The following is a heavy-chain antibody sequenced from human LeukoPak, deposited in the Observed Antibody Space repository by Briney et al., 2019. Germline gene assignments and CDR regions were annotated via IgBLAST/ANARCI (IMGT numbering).Heavy chain of an antibody. J-gene: IGHJ4*02. D-gene: IGHD1-26*01. CDR1: GGSVNSGSYY. CDR2: IYYSGST. V-gene: IGHV4-61*01. Sequence: ASETLSLTCTVSGGSVNSGSYYWNWIRQPPGKGLEWIGYIYYSGSTNYNPSLKSRVTISVDTSKNQFSLKQSSVAAADTAVYYCARAAYSGSYHSDYWGQGTLVTVSS. CDR3: ARAAYSGSYHSDY.